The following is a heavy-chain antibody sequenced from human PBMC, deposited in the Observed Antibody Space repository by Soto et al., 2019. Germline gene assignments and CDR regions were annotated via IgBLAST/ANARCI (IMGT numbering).Heavy chain of an antibody. J-gene: IGHJ4*02. V-gene: IGHV1-24*01. CDR2: FDPEDGET. Sequence: ASVKVSCKVSGYTLTELSMHWVRQAPGKGLEWMGGFDPEDGETIYAQKFQGRVTMTEDTSTDTACMELSSLRSEDTAVYYCATDLNVSWYYFYYWGQGTLVTVSS. CDR1: GYTLTELS. D-gene: IGHD6-13*01. CDR3: ATDLNVSWYYFYY.